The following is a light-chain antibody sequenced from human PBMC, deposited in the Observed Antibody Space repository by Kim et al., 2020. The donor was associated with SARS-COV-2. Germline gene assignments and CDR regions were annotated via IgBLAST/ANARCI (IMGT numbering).Light chain of an antibody. V-gene: IGKV2-28*01. CDR2: LGS. CDR3: MQTVQPPRA. Sequence: PASISCRSSQSLLHSNGYNYLDWYLQKPGQSPQLLIYLGSNRASGVSDRFSGSGSGTDFTLKIIRVEAEDVGVYYCMQTVQPPRAFGQGTRLEIK. CDR1: QSLLHSNGYNY. J-gene: IGKJ5*01.